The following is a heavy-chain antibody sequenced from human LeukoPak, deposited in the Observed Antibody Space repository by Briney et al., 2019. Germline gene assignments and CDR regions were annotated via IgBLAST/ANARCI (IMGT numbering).Heavy chain of an antibody. CDR3: ARTFPYSSSSPIDY. Sequence: PKASVKVSCKASGYTFTGYYMHWVRQAPGQGLEWMGWISAYNGNTNYAQKFQGRVTMTTDTSTSTAYMELRSLRSDDTAVYYCARTFPYSSSSPIDYWGQGTLVTVSS. CDR1: GYTFTGYY. CDR2: ISAYNGNT. V-gene: IGHV1-18*04. J-gene: IGHJ4*02. D-gene: IGHD6-6*01.